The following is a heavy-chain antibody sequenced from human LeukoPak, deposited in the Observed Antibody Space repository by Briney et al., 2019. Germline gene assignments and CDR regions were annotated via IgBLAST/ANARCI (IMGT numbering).Heavy chain of an antibody. V-gene: IGHV4-59*08. CDR3: ARQASYSSSSFQH. Sequence: PSETLSLTCTVSGGSISSYYWSWIRQPPGKGLEWIGYIYYSGSTNYNPSLKSRVTISVDTSKNQFSLKLSSVTAADTAVYYCARQASYSSSSFQHWGQGTLVTVSS. D-gene: IGHD6-13*01. CDR1: GGSISSYY. CDR2: IYYSGST. J-gene: IGHJ1*01.